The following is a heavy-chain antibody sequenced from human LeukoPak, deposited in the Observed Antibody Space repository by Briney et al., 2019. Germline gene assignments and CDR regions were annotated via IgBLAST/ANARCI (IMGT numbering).Heavy chain of an antibody. CDR2: LSDSGITI. J-gene: IGHJ5*02. Sequence: PGGSLRLSCAASGFTFNNYGMHWVRQAPGKGLEWVSYLSDSGITIHYADSVKGRFTISRDNASNSLYLQMNSLRDEDTAVYYCARDRAPMGRNWFDPWGQGTLVTVSS. D-gene: IGHD3-10*01. V-gene: IGHV3-48*02. CDR3: ARDRAPMGRNWFDP. CDR1: GFTFNNYG.